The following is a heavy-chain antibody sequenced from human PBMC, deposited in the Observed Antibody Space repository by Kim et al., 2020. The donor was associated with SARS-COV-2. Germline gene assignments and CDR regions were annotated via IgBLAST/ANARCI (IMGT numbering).Heavy chain of an antibody. Sequence: GGSLRLSCAASGFNFNDYPMHWVRQAPGKGLEWVAVISNDGRGKSYAESVKGRFTFSRDNSKNTLYLQMNGLRPEDTAVYYCASSAFDYWGQGTLVTVSS. CDR1: GFNFNDYP. CDR3: ASSAFDY. J-gene: IGHJ4*02. CDR2: ISNDGRGK. V-gene: IGHV3-30*04.